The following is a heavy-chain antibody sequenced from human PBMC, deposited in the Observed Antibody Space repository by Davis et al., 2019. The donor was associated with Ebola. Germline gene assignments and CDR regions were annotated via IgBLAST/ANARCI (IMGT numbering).Heavy chain of an antibody. CDR2: MNPNSGNT. Sequence: AASVKVSCKASGYTFTSYGISWVRQAPGQGLEWMGWMNPNSGNTGYAQKFQGRVTMTRNTSISTAYMELSSLRSEDTAVYYCARFAKYYYYYGMDVWGQGTTVTVSS. V-gene: IGHV1-8*02. J-gene: IGHJ6*02. CDR1: GYTFTSYG. CDR3: ARFAKYYYYYGMDV.